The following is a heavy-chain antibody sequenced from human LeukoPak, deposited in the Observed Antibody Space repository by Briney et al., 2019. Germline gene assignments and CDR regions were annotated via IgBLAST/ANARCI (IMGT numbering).Heavy chain of an antibody. V-gene: IGHV3-33*01. CDR2: IWYDGSNK. J-gene: IGHJ4*02. CDR1: GFTFSSYG. Sequence: PGRSLRLSCAASGFTFSSYGMHWVRQAPGKGLEWVAVIWYDGSNKYYTDSVKGRFTISRDNSKNTLYLQMNSLRADDTAVYYCATARVVGSSWYLDYWGQGTLVTVSS. D-gene: IGHD6-13*01. CDR3: ATARVVGSSWYLDY.